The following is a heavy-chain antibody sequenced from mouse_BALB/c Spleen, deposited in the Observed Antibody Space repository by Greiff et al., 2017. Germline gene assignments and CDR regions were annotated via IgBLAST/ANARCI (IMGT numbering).Heavy chain of an antibody. CDR3: ARSLDGYYDAMDY. CDR1: GYTFTDYA. J-gene: IGHJ4*01. Sequence: QVQLQQSGAELVRPGVSVKISCKGSGYTFTDYAMHWVKQSHAKSLEWIGVISTYYGDASYNQKFKGKATMTVDKSSSTAYMQLSSLTSEDSAVYYCARSLDGYYDAMDYWGQGTSVTVSS. CDR2: ISTYYGDA. D-gene: IGHD2-3*01. V-gene: IGHV1S137*01.